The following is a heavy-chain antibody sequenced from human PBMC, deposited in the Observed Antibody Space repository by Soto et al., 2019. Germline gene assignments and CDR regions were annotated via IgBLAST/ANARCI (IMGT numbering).Heavy chain of an antibody. Sequence: PGGSLRLSCAASGFTFSSYAMSWVRQAPGKGLEWVSAISGSGGSTYYADSVKGRFTISRDNSKNTLYLQMNSLRAEDTAVYYCAKLSRRDTFGGADAFDIWGQGTMVTVSS. D-gene: IGHD3-16*01. J-gene: IGHJ3*02. V-gene: IGHV3-23*01. CDR3: AKLSRRDTFGGADAFDI. CDR1: GFTFSSYA. CDR2: ISGSGGST.